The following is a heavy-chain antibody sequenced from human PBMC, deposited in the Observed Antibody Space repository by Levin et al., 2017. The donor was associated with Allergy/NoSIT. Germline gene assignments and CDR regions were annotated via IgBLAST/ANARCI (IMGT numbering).Heavy chain of an antibody. Sequence: SETLSLTCAVYGGSFSGYYWSWIRQPPGKGLEWIGEINHSGSTNYNPSLKSRVTISVDTSKNQFSLKLSSVTAADTAVYYCARGDYDILTGYYHGAYYFDYWGQGTLVTVSS. V-gene: IGHV4-34*01. CDR1: GGSFSGYY. J-gene: IGHJ4*02. D-gene: IGHD3-9*01. CDR2: INHSGST. CDR3: ARGDYDILTGYYHGAYYFDY.